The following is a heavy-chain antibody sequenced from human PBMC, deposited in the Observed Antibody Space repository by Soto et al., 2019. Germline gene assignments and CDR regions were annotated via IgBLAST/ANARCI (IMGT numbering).Heavy chain of an antibody. J-gene: IGHJ4*02. D-gene: IGHD6-19*01. V-gene: IGHV3-30*09. CDR3: ARDKKWLGDFDY. Sequence: QVQLVESGGGVVQPGGSLRLSCAASGFTFSVYTMHWVRQAPGKGLEWVAVISYDGSKKYYADSVKGRFAVSRDNAKNTLYLQMNSLRGEDTAVYYCARDKKWLGDFDYWGQGTLLTVSS. CDR2: ISYDGSKK. CDR1: GFTFSVYT.